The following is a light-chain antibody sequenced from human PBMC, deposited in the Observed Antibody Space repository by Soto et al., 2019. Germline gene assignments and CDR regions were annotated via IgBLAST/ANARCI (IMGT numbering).Light chain of an antibody. CDR3: QQYDNSPLT. Sequence: EIVLTQSPGTLSLSPGERATLSCRASQSVCSSNLTWHQHKPGQAPRLLIYGASSRATGIPDRFSGSGSGTDFTLTISRLEPEDFAVYYCQQYDNSPLTFGGGTKVDIK. V-gene: IGKV3-20*01. CDR2: GAS. CDR1: QSVCSSN. J-gene: IGKJ4*01.